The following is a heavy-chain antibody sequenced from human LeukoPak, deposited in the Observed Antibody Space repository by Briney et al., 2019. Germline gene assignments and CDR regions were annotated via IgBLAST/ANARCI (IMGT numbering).Heavy chain of an antibody. D-gene: IGHD5-18*01. CDR1: GGSISSGGYS. CDR2: IYHSGST. Sequence: PSETLSLTCAVSGGSISSGGYSWSWIRQPPGKGLEWIGYIYHSGSTYYNPSLKSRVTISVDTSKKQFSLKLRTATAADTAVYYCARIEDVTRGYNHAYYFDYWGQGTLVTVSS. J-gene: IGHJ4*02. V-gene: IGHV4-30-2*01. CDR3: ARIEDVTRGYNHAYYFDY.